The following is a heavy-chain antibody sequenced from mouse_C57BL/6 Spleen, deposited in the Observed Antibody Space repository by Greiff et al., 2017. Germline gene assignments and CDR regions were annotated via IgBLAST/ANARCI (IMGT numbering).Heavy chain of an antibody. CDR3: ARSLYYYGSSYYYFDY. V-gene: IGHV1-64*01. J-gene: IGHJ2*01. CDR2: IHPNSGST. Sequence: QVQLQQPGAELVKPGASVKLSCKASGYTFTSYWMHWVKQRPGQGLEWIGMIHPNSGSTNYNEKFKSKATLTVDKSSSTAYMQLSSLTSEDSAVYYCARSLYYYGSSYYYFDYWGQGTTLTVSS. CDR1: GYTFTSYW. D-gene: IGHD1-1*01.